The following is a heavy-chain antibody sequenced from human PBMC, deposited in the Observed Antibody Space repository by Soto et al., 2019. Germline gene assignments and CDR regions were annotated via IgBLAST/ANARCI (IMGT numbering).Heavy chain of an antibody. CDR1: GGSISSYY. CDR2: IYYSGRT. V-gene: IGHV4-59*01. J-gene: IGHJ4*02. D-gene: IGHD3-10*01. Sequence: PSETLSLTCTVSGGSISSYYWSWIRQPPGKGLEWIWYIYYSGRTNYHPRLNSRVTLPVHTSKNQLSLNRSCVTAVDTAVYCWARSGTSAFDYWGQGTLVTVSS. CDR3: ARSGTSAFDY.